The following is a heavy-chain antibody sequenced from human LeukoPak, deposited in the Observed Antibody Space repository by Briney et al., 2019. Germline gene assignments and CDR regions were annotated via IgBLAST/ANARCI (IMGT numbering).Heavy chain of an antibody. J-gene: IGHJ4*02. CDR1: GGSISGGGYY. CDR3: ARGRYGDYFFDY. CDR2: IYYSGST. V-gene: IGHV4-31*03. Sequence: SQTLSLTCTVSGGSISGGGYYWSWIRQHPGKGREWMGYIYYSGSTYYNPSLKSRVTISVDTSKNQFSLKLSSVTAADPAVYYCARGRYGDYFFDYWGQGTLVTVSS. D-gene: IGHD4-17*01.